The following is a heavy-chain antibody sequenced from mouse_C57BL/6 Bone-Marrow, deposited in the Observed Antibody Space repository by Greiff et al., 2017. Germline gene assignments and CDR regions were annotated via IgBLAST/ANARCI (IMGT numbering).Heavy chain of an antibody. CDR3: ASEGGYYGSIWPY. V-gene: IGHV1-9*01. J-gene: IGHJ3*01. CDR2: ILPGSGST. CDR1: GYTFTGYW. D-gene: IGHD1-1*01. Sequence: QVQLQQSGAELMKPGASVKLSCKATGYTFTGYWLEWVKQRPGHGLEWIGEILPGSGSTNYNEKFKGKATFTAATSSNTAYLQLSSLTTEDSAIYYCASEGGYYGSIWPYWGQGTLVTVSA.